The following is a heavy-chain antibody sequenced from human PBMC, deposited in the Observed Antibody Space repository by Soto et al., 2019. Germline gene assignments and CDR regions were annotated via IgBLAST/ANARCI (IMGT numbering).Heavy chain of an antibody. V-gene: IGHV4-59*01. J-gene: IGHJ4*02. CDR1: GGSISSYF. CDR2: ISYSGST. Sequence: ETLSLTCTVSGGSISSYFWSWIRQPPGKGLEWIGYISYSGSTNYNPSLKSRVTISVDTSKNQFSLKLKSVTAADTAVYYCARAIATSSSRWGQGTLVTVSS. CDR3: ARAIATSSSR. D-gene: IGHD2-21*01.